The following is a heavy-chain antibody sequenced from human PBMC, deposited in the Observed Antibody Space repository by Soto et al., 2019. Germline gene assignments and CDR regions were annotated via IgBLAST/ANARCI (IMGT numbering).Heavy chain of an antibody. CDR2: IYYSGST. V-gene: IGHV4-39*01. CDR1: GGSISSSSYY. J-gene: IGHJ6*03. CDR3: ARQYYDFWSGYHPDYYYYMDV. D-gene: IGHD3-3*01. Sequence: PSETLSLTCTVSGGSISSSSYYWGWIRQPPGKGLEWIGSIYYSGSTYYNPSLKSRVTISVDTSKNQFSLKLSSVTAADTAVYYCARQYYDFWSGYHPDYYYYMDVWGKGTTVTVSS.